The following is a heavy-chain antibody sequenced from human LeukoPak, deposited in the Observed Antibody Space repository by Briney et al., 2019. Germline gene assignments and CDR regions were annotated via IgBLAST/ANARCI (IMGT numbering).Heavy chain of an antibody. D-gene: IGHD5-18*01. CDR3: ARDLIARGYSYGFHPGSPALAGY. CDR1: GFTFSSYS. J-gene: IGHJ4*02. Sequence: GGSLRPSCAASGFTFSSYSMNWVRQAPGKGLEWVSYISSSSSTIYYADSVKGRFTISRDNAKNSLYLQMNSLRAEDTAVYYCARDLIARGYSYGFHPGSPALAGYWGQGTLVTVSS. V-gene: IGHV3-48*01. CDR2: ISSSSSTI.